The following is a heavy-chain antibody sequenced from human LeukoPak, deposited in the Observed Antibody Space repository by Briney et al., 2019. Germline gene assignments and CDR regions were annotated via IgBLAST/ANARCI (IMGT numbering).Heavy chain of an antibody. CDR2: IRYDGSDK. V-gene: IGHV3-30*02. D-gene: IGHD5-18*01. CDR1: GFTFSDYG. Sequence: GGSLRLSCAASGFTFSDYGMHWVRQAPGKGLEWLAFIRYDGSDKYYADSVKGRSTISRDNSKNTLFLQMNGLKAEDTAVYYCAKVPLWLQSAYYFDYWGQGTLVTVSS. J-gene: IGHJ4*02. CDR3: AKVPLWLQSAYYFDY.